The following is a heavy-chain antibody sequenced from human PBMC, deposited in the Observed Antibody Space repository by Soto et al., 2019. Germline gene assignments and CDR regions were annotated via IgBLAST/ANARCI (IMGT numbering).Heavy chain of an antibody. CDR1: GYTFTSYG. D-gene: IGHD2-15*01. Sequence: QVQLVQSGAEVKKPGASVKVSCKASGYTFTSYGISWVRQAPGQGLEWMGWISAYNGNTNYAQKLQGRVTMTTDTPTSTAYMELRSLRSDDTAVYYCARDQGYCSGGSCRSYYYYGMDVWGQGTTVTVSS. V-gene: IGHV1-18*01. CDR3: ARDQGYCSGGSCRSYYYYGMDV. CDR2: ISAYNGNT. J-gene: IGHJ6*02.